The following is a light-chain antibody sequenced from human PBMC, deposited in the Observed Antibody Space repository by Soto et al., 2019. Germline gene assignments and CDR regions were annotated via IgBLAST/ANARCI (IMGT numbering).Light chain of an antibody. V-gene: IGLV1-40*01. CDR3: QSYDISLSAWV. CDR2: LNN. J-gene: IGLJ3*02. CDR1: TSNIAAGYD. Sequence: QAVVTQPPSVSGAPGQRVTISCTGSTSNIAAGYDVHWYQHLPGTAPKLLIYLNNNRPSGVPDRFSGSKSGTSASLAITGLQADDEADYYCQSYDISLSAWVFGGGTKVTVL.